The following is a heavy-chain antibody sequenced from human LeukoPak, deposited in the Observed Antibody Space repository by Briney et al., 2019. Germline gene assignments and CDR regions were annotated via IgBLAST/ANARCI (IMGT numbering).Heavy chain of an antibody. CDR2: INPNTGGT. Sequence: ASVKVSCNASGYTFTGYYMHWVRQAPGQGLEWMGRINPNTGGTTYAQKPQGRVTMTTDTSTSTAYMELRSLRSDDTAVYYCAREGCSSTSCQPRAGYHYYMDVWGKGTTVTVSS. CDR1: GYTFTGYY. J-gene: IGHJ6*03. CDR3: AREGCSSTSCQPRAGYHYYMDV. V-gene: IGHV1-2*06. D-gene: IGHD2-2*01.